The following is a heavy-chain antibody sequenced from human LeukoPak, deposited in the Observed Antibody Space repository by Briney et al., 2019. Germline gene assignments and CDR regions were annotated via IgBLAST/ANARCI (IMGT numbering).Heavy chain of an antibody. V-gene: IGHV3-30*02. CDR2: IRYDGSNK. CDR1: GFTFSSYW. Sequence: PGGSLRLSCAASGFTFSSYWMSWVRQAPGKGLEWVAFIRYDGSNKYYADSVKGRFTISRDNSKNTLYLQMNSLRAEDTAVYYCAKDAARYSSGGGAYFDYWGQGTLVTVSS. J-gene: IGHJ4*02. D-gene: IGHD6-19*01. CDR3: AKDAARYSSGGGAYFDY.